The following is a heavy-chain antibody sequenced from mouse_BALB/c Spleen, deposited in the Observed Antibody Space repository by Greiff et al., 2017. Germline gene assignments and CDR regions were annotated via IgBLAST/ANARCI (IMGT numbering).Heavy chain of an antibody. D-gene: IGHD2-4*01. CDR3: ARKDYEAFAY. J-gene: IGHJ3*01. V-gene: IGHV1-18*01. Sequence: VQLKESGPELVKPGASVKIPCKASGYTFTDYNMDWVKQSHGKSLEWIGDINPNNGGTIYNQKFKGKATLTVDKSSSTAYMELRSLTSEDTAVYYCARKDYEAFAYWGQGTLVTVSA. CDR2: INPNNGGT. CDR1: GYTFTDYN.